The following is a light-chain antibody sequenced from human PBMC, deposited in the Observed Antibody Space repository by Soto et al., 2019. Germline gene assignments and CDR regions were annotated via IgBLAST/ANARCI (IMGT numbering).Light chain of an antibody. V-gene: IGKV1-33*01. CDR2: DAS. Sequence: DIQMTQSPSSLSASIGDRVTITCQTSQNIGNFLNWYQQKPGKVPDLLIYDASNLETGVPSRFSGSGSGTDVTFTISSLQPEDIATYYWQQYNNLHLTFGGGTKVEIK. J-gene: IGKJ4*01. CDR1: QNIGNF. CDR3: QQYNNLHLT.